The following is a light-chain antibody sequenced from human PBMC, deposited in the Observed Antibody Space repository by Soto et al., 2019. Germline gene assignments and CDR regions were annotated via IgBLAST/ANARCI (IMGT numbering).Light chain of an antibody. CDR1: QNINNW. J-gene: IGKJ1*01. Sequence: DIQMTQSPSTLSASIGARVTITCRASQNINNWIAWYQQKPGKAPKFRIYDASTLESGVPSRFSGSGFGTEFSLTISSLQPDDFGSYYCQHMRTFGQGTKVEMK. CDR3: QHMRT. CDR2: DAS. V-gene: IGKV1-5*01.